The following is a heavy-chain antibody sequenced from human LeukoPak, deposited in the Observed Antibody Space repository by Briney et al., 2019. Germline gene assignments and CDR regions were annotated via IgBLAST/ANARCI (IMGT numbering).Heavy chain of an antibody. CDR1: GFSVSSYG. J-gene: IGHJ4*02. Sequence: GGSLRLSCVASGFSVSSYGMSWVRQAPGKAPEWVSLLYSNGGTYYADSVKGRFIISRDNAKNSLYLQMNSLRAEDTAVYYCASAYCSSTSCYKFDYWGQGTLVTVSS. D-gene: IGHD2-2*02. V-gene: IGHV3-66*01. CDR3: ASAYCSSTSCYKFDY. CDR2: LYSNGGT.